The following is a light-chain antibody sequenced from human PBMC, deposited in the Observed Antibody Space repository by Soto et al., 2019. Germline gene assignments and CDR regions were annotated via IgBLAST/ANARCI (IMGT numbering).Light chain of an antibody. J-gene: IGLJ1*01. V-gene: IGLV2-14*01. CDR2: EVS. CDR1: SSDVGGHSR. CDR3: SSYTSSVAWV. Sequence: QSALTQPASVSGSPGQSITIACTGTSSDVGGHSRVSWFQQYPGKAPKLWIFEVSKRPSGVSNRFSGSKSGNTASLTISGLQAEDEADYYCSSYTSSVAWVFGTGTKLTVL.